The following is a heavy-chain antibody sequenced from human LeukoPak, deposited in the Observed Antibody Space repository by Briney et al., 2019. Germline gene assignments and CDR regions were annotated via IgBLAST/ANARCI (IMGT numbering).Heavy chain of an antibody. V-gene: IGHV3-23*01. CDR3: ANWIGSSSRDY. Sequence: GGSLTLSCAASGFTFRDAAMTWVRQAPGKGLEWVSLISSSGANAYYADSVKGRFTISRDNSNNALYLQMDSLRAEDTAVYYCANWIGSSSRDYWGQGTLVTVSS. CDR1: GFTFRDAA. D-gene: IGHD6-6*01. J-gene: IGHJ4*02. CDR2: ISSSGANA.